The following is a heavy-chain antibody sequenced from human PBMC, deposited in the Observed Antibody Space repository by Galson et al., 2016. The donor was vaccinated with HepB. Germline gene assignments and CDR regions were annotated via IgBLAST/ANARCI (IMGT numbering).Heavy chain of an antibody. V-gene: IGHV1-24*01. J-gene: IGHJ4*02. Sequence: SVKVSCKVSGYTLTDLPMHWVRQTPGKGLEWMGGFDPDNGETVYAQKFQGRVTMTEDTSTDTAYMELSSLRSDDTAVYYCATGGVWGQGTLVTVSS. CDR1: GYTLTDLP. CDR3: ATGGV. CDR2: FDPDNGET. D-gene: IGHD3-10*01.